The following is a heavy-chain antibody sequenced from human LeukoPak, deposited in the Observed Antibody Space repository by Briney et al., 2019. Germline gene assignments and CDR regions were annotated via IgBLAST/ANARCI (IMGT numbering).Heavy chain of an antibody. CDR1: GYSISSDCY. J-gene: IGHJ4*02. Sequence: SETLSLTCTVSGYSISSDCYWAWIRQPPGKGLVWIGSMYHSGDTHYNPSLKSRVTISVDMPKNQFSLKLTSVTAADTAVYYCARDHSTGWDFDYWGQGTLVTVSS. CDR2: MYHSGDT. V-gene: IGHV4-38-2*02. D-gene: IGHD6-25*01. CDR3: ARDHSTGWDFDY.